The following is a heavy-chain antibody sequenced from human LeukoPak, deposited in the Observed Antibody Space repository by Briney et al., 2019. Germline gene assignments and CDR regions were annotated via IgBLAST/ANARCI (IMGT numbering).Heavy chain of an antibody. CDR2: IYTSGST. D-gene: IGHD6-13*01. CDR3: ARDLLAAAGTWFDP. Sequence: PSETLSLTCTVSGGSISSYYWSWIRQPAGKGLEWIGRIYTSGSTNYNPSLKSRVTMSVDTSENQFSLKLSSVTAADTAVYYCARDLLAAAGTWFDPWGQGTLVTVSS. J-gene: IGHJ5*02. CDR1: GGSISSYY. V-gene: IGHV4-4*07.